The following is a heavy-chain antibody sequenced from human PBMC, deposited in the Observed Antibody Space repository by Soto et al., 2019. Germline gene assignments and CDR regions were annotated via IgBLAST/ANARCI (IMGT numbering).Heavy chain of an antibody. Sequence: PSETLSLTCTVSGGSNSSGDYYWSWIRQPPGKGLGWIGYIYYSGSTYYNPSLKSRVTISVDTSKIQLFTKLSSVNAADTAVYYCARVSRDSSSWQGPYYYYGMEVCGDGTRVTV. D-gene: IGHD6-13*01. CDR3: ARVSRDSSSWQGPYYYYGMEV. CDR1: GGSNSSGDYY. V-gene: IGHV4-30-4*01. J-gene: IGHJ6*02. CDR2: IYYSGST.